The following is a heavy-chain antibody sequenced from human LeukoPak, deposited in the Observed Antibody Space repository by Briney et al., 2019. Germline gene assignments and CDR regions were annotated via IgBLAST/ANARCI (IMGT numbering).Heavy chain of an antibody. CDR3: ARDTPAHYYDSSGSFDY. CDR2: IIPILGIA. J-gene: IGHJ4*02. CDR1: GGTFSSYA. V-gene: IGHV1-69*04. Sequence: ASVKVCCKASGGTFSSYAISWVRQAPGQGLEWMGRIIPILGIANYAQKFQGRVTITADKSTSTAYMELSSLRSEDTAVYYCARDTPAHYYDSSGSFDYWGQGTLVTVSS. D-gene: IGHD3-22*01.